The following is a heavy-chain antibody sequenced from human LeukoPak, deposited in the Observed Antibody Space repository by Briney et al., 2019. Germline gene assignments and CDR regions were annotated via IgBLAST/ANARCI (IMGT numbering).Heavy chain of an antibody. Sequence: GGYLRLSCAASGFTFSSYAMHWVRQAPGKGLEWVAVISYDGSNKYYADSVKGRFTISRDNSKNTLYLQMNSLRAEDTAVYYCARVGGTDDYWGQGTLVTVSS. J-gene: IGHJ4*02. V-gene: IGHV3-30-3*01. CDR2: ISYDGSNK. CDR3: ARVGGTDDY. CDR1: GFTFSSYA. D-gene: IGHD3/OR15-3a*01.